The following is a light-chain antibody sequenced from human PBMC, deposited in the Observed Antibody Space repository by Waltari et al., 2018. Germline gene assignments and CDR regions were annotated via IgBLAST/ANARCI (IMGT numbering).Light chain of an antibody. J-gene: IGLJ3*02. CDR2: GND. CDR1: SSNIGAGFD. CDR3: QSYDYHDSSVSGSWV. V-gene: IGLV1-40*01. Sequence: QSVLTQPPSVSGAPGQRVTISCTGSSSNIGAGFDVHWSQHIPGSAPKRLIYGNDSRPSGVPDRLLGSKSGTSVSLAITGLQAEDEADDYCQSYDYHDSSVSGSWVFGGGTKLTVL.